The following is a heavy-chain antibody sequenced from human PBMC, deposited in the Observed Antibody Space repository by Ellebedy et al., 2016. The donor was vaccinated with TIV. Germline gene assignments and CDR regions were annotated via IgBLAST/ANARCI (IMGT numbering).Heavy chain of an antibody. CDR3: ARGRDAYPGYFDY. V-gene: IGHV4-59*11. CDR1: GGSISSHY. CDR2: IYYSGTT. D-gene: IGHD5-24*01. J-gene: IGHJ4*02. Sequence: MPSETLSLTCTVSGGSISSHYWSWIRQTPGKGLEWIGYIYYSGTTNYNPSLKIRVSMSVDTSKIRFSLNLSSVTAADTAVYYCARGRDAYPGYFDYWGQGIPVTVSS.